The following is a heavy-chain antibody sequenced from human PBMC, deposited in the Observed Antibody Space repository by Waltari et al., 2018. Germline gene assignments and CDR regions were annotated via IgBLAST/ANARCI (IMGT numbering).Heavy chain of an antibody. CDR2: IWHDGSNE. CDR3: ASQSTTLFDY. D-gene: IGHD2-15*01. CDR1: GFTFSRFG. J-gene: IGHJ4*02. V-gene: IGHV3-33*01. Sequence: QVQLVESGGGVVQPGRSLRLSCAASGFTFSRFGMHWVRQAPGKGVEWVAVIWHDGSNEYDVDSVKGRFTISRDNSKNTLYLQMNSLRAEDSAVYYCASQSTTLFDYWGQGTLVTVSS.